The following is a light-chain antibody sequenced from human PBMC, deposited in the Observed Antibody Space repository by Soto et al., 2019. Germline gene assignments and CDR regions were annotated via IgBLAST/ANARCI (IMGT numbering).Light chain of an antibody. CDR1: SSDVGGYNY. CDR2: DVT. CDR3: TEISTSSPYD. Sequence: QSVLTQPASVSGSPGQSITISCTGTSSDVGGYNYVSWYQQNPGKAPKLLIYDVTKRPSGVSNRFSGSKSGNTASLTISGLQAVDEDDYSCTEISTSSPYDFVPGTKV. J-gene: IGLJ1*01. V-gene: IGLV2-14*01.